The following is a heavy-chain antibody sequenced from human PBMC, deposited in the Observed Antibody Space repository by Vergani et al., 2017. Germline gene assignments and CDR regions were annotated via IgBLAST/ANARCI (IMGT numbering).Heavy chain of an antibody. V-gene: IGHV1-45*02. Sequence: QMQLVQSGAEVKKTGSSVKVSCKASGYTFTYRYLHWVRQAPGQALEWMGWITPFNGNTNYAQKFQDRVTITRDRSMSTACMELSSLRSEDTAMYYCALAESSTSCINSVCITPETGSWFDPWNQGTLVTVSS. D-gene: IGHD2-2*01. CDR1: GYTFTYRY. J-gene: IGHJ5*02. CDR2: ITPFNGNT. CDR3: ALAESSTSCINSVCITPETGSWFDP.